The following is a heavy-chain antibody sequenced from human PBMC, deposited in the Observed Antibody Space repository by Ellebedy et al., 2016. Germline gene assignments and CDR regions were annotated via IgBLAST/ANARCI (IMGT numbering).Heavy chain of an antibody. CDR3: LAGVSFDV. J-gene: IGHJ3*01. V-gene: IGHV1-24*01. CDR1: GGTFSSYA. D-gene: IGHD3-10*01. CDR2: SNPEDDET. Sequence: ASVKVSXXASGGTFSSYAGSWVRQAPGQGLEWMGGSNPEDDETVYAQNFQGRVAMTEDTSTDTAYMELNNLRSDDTAVYYCLAGVSFDVWGQGTMVSV.